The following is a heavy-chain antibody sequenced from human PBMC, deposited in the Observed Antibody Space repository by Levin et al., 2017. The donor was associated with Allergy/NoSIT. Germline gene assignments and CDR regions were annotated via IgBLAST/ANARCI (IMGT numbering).Heavy chain of an antibody. CDR3: AHMRDCSGGGCYQRYNWFDP. D-gene: IGHD2-15*01. CDR1: GFSLSTSGVG. J-gene: IGHJ5*02. Sequence: ESGPTLVKPTQTLTLTCTFSGFSLSTSGVGVGWIRQPPGKALEWLALIYWDDDKRYSPSLKSRLTITKDTPKNQGAPTMTNMDPGDPAAYYCAHMRDCSGGGCYQRYNWFDPWGQGTLVTVSS. V-gene: IGHV2-5*02. CDR2: IYWDDDK.